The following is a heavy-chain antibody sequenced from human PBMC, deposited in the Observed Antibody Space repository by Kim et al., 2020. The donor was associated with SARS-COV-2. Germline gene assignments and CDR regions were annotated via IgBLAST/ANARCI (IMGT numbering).Heavy chain of an antibody. V-gene: IGHV1-2*06. Sequence: ASVKVSCKASGYTSTVYYIHWMRQAPGQGLEWMGRINPNSGDTNYAQKFQGRVTLTRDTSISTAYMELSRLTSDDTAVYYCAKDDFDTMAGGVWGQGTLVTVSS. D-gene: IGHD3-10*01. J-gene: IGHJ4*02. CDR2: INPNSGDT. CDR3: AKDDFDTMAGGV. CDR1: GYTSTVYY.